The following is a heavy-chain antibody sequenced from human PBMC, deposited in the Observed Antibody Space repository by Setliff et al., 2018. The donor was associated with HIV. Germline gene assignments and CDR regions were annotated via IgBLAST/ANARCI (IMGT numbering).Heavy chain of an antibody. CDR3: VRRESYYDILNGRAFDAFDI. D-gene: IGHD3-9*01. V-gene: IGHV4-38-2*01. J-gene: IGHJ3*02. CDR1: GYSISSGYY. CDR2: IHHSGTT. Sequence: SETLSLTCAVSGYSISSGYYWAWIRQSPGKGLDWIGSIHHSGTTYYNPSLKSRVTISVDTTTNQVSLELTSVTAADTAVFYCVRRESYYDILNGRAFDAFDIWGQGTMVTVSS.